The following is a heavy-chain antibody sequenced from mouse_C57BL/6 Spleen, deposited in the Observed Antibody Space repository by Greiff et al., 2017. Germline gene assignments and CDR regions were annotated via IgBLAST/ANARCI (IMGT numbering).Heavy chain of an antibody. CDR2: LSDGGSYT. Sequence: EVKLVESGGGLVKPGGSLKLSCAASGFTFSSYAMSWVRQTPEKRLEWVATLSDGGSYTYYPDNVKGRFTISRDNAKNNLYLQMSHLKSEDTAMYYCARGHYDYWGQGTSVTVSS. J-gene: IGHJ4*01. CDR1: GFTFSSYA. V-gene: IGHV5-4*03. D-gene: IGHD1-1*01. CDR3: ARGHYDY.